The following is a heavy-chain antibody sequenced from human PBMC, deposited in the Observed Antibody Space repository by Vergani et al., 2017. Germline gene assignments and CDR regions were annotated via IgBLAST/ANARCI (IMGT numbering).Heavy chain of an antibody. CDR2: VDPEDGET. CDR3: ATPQPLTTSGMEA. V-gene: IGHV1-69-2*01. Sequence: EVQLVQSGAEVKKPGATMKISCKVSGYTFTDHYMHWVKQAPGKGLEWMGLVDPEDGETIYAEKFKGRVTIAADTSTDTAHLEMSSLRSEDTAVYYCATPQPLTTSGMEAWGQGTTVIVSS. J-gene: IGHJ6*02. D-gene: IGHD4-17*01. CDR1: GYTFTDHY.